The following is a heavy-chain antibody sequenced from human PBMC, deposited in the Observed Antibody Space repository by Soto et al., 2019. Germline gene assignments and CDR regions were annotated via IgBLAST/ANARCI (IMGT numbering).Heavy chain of an antibody. Sequence: TLSLTCTVSGASISCGAYYWSWIRQHPGKGLEWIGYIYYSGSTYYNPSLKSRVTMSVDTSKNQFSLKLSSVTAADTAVYYCAISVDLLTTLDYWGQGTLVTVSS. D-gene: IGHD3-9*01. CDR3: AISVDLLTTLDY. J-gene: IGHJ4*02. V-gene: IGHV4-31*03. CDR2: IYYSGST. CDR1: GASISCGAYY.